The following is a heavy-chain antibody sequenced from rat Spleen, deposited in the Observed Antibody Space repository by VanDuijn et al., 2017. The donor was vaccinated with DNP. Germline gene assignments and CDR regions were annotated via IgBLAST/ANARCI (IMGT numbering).Heavy chain of an antibody. CDR2: ISYDGSST. CDR3: ARLRFYYYSSLDY. Sequence: EVQLVESGGGLVQPGRSLKLSCAASGFTFSDYNMAWVRQAPKKGLEWVATISYDGSSTYYRDSVKGRFTISRDNAKSTLYLQMDSLRSEDTATDYCARLRFYYYSSLDYWGQGVMVTVSS. V-gene: IGHV5-7*01. D-gene: IGHD1-2*01. CDR1: GFTFSDYN. J-gene: IGHJ2*01.